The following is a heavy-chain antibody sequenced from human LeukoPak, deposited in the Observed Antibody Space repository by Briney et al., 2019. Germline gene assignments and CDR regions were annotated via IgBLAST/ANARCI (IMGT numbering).Heavy chain of an antibody. J-gene: IGHJ5*02. Sequence: PSETLSLTCAVYGGSFSGYYWSWIRQPPKKGLEWIGDINHSGSTNYNASLQSRVTMSVDTSKNQFSLKMNSVTAADTALYYCARRKEYVGWFDTWGQGTLVTFSS. V-gene: IGHV4-34*01. D-gene: IGHD6-6*01. CDR1: GGSFSGYY. CDR3: ARRKEYVGWFDT. CDR2: INHSGST.